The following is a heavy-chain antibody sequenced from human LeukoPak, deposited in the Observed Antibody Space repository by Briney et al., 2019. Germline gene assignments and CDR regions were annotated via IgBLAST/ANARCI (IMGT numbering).Heavy chain of an antibody. D-gene: IGHD1-14*01. Sequence: GGSLRLSCSASGFTFSSYPMHWVRQAPGKGLEYVSTISSIGGSTYHADPVKGRFTISRDNSKNTLYLQMNSLRAEDTAVYYCAKVPEGYWGQGTLVTVSS. CDR1: GFTFSSYP. V-gene: IGHV3-64*04. CDR3: AKVPEGY. J-gene: IGHJ4*02. CDR2: ISSIGGST.